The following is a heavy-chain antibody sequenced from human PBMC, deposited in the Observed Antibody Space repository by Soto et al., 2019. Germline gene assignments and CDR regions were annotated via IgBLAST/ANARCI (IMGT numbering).Heavy chain of an antibody. J-gene: IGHJ4*02. V-gene: IGHV3-33*01. CDR1: GFTFSSYG. CDR3: ARDRHSSSWYYFDY. Sequence: GGSLRLSCAASGFTFSSYGMHWVRQAPGKGLEWVAVIWYDGSNKYYADSVKGRFTISRDNSKNTLYLQMNSLRAEDTAVYYCARDRHSSSWYYFDYWGQGTLVTVS. CDR2: IWYDGSNK. D-gene: IGHD6-13*01.